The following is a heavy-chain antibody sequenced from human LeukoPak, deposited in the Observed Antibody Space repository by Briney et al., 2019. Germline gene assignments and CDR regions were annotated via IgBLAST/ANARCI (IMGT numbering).Heavy chain of an antibody. V-gene: IGHV3-11*04. CDR1: GFTFSDYY. CDR3: ARDDSGYGFFDY. J-gene: IGHJ4*02. CDR2: MSDSGTIV. Sequence: GGSLRLSCAASGFTFSDYYMSWIRQAPGKGLEWISYMSDSGTIVYYADSVKGRFTISRDNAKNSLYLQMNSLRAEDTAVYYCARDDSGYGFFDYWGQGTLVTVSS. D-gene: IGHD5-12*01.